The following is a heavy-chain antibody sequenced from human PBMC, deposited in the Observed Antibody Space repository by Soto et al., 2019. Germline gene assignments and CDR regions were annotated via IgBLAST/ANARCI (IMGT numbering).Heavy chain of an antibody. CDR1: GFTFSNYW. J-gene: IGHJ4*02. Sequence: EVQLVESGGGLVQPGGSLRLSCAASGFTFSNYWMSWVRQAPGKGLEWVANIKQDGSEKYYVDSVKGRFTISRDNAKTSLYLQMHSLSTGDTAVYYCVTGGSWYTFWGQGALIAVSS. D-gene: IGHD2-2*02. V-gene: IGHV3-7*04. CDR3: VTGGSWYTF. CDR2: IKQDGSEK.